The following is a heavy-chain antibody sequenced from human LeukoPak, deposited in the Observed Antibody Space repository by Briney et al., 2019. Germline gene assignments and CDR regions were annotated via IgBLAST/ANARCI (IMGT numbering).Heavy chain of an antibody. CDR1: GFTFSSYA. D-gene: IGHD3-3*01. J-gene: IGHJ6*03. CDR3: AREPPYDFWSGPLLGYYYYMGV. V-gene: IGHV3-23*01. CDR2: ISGSGGST. Sequence: GGSLRLSCAASGFTFSSYAMSWVRQAPGKGLEGVSAISGSGGSTYYADSVKGRFTISRDNSKNTLYVEMNRLRGGETAVYYCAREPPYDFWSGPLLGYYYYMGVWGKGTTVTVSS.